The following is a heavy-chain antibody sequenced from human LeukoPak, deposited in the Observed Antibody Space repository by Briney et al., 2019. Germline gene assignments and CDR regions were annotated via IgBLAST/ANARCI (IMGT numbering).Heavy chain of an antibody. CDR1: GGSISSSYYY. Sequence: SETLSLTCTVSGGSISSSYYYWGWIRQPPGKGLEWIGTMYNSGSTDYNPSLESRVTISVDTSKNQFSLKLSSVTAADTAVYYCARGADRWSAPWGKETLVTVSS. CDR2: MYNSGST. CDR3: ARGADRWSAP. J-gene: IGHJ5*02. V-gene: IGHV4-39*07.